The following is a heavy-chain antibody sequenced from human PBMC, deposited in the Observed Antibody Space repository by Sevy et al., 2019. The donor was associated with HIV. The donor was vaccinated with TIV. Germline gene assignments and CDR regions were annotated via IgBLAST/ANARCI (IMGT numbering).Heavy chain of an antibody. CDR2: ISNSPSYI. J-gene: IGHJ3*02. CDR1: GFTFISFT. Sequence: GGSLRLSCAASGFTFISFTMNWVRQAPGKGLEWVSSISNSPSYIYYADSVKGRFTISRDNAKNALYLQMDSLRVEDAAVYYCARRGGLTDEGFHIWGQGTMVTVSS. V-gene: IGHV3-21*01. CDR3: ARRGGLTDEGFHI. D-gene: IGHD3-16*01.